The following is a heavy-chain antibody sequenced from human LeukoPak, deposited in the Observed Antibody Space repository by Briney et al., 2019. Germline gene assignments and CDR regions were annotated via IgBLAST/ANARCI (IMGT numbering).Heavy chain of an antibody. CDR1: GGSISSSSYY. CDR3: ARGRVPRVSLWSPYYYYYMDV. D-gene: IGHD3-10*01. V-gene: IGHV4-39*07. Sequence: SETLSLTCTVSGGSISSSSYYWGWIRQPPGKGLEWIGSVYYSGSTYYNPSLKSRVTISVDTSKNQFSLKLSSVTAADTAVYYCARGRVPRVSLWSPYYYYYMDVWGKGTTVTVSS. CDR2: VYYSGST. J-gene: IGHJ6*03.